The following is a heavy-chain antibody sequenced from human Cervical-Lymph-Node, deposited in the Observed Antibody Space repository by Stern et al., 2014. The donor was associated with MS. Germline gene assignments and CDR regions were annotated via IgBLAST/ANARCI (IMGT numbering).Heavy chain of an antibody. Sequence: QVQLMQSGAEVKKPASSVKVSCKASGGTFNTSAISWVRQAPGQELEWMGGIIPILGTTNYAQKFQGRVTFSADKSTSTAYMALSGLRYEDTAVYYCARDLGVGPSVSWGQGTVVTVSS. CDR3: ARDLGVGPSVS. CDR2: IIPILGTT. CDR1: GGTFNTSA. D-gene: IGHD5/OR15-5a*01. J-gene: IGHJ5*02. V-gene: IGHV1-69*06.